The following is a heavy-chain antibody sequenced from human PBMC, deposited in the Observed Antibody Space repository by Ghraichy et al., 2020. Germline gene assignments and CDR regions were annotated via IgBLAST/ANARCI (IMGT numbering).Heavy chain of an antibody. CDR2: TYFRSQWNN. D-gene: IGHD6-13*01. J-gene: IGHJ6*02. CDR3: ARQYSSGWSWYYGMDV. CDR1: GDSVSGTTSA. V-gene: IGHV6-1*01. Sequence: SQTLSLTCAISGDSVSGTTSAWNWFRLSPSRGLEWLGRTYFRSQWNNDYAVFVKSRIIINPDTSKNQISLQLNSVTPEDTAVYYCARQYSSGWSWYYGMDVWGQGTTVTVSS.